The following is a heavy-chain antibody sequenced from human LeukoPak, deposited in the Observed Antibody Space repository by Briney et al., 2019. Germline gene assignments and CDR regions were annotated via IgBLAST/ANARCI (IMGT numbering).Heavy chain of an antibody. J-gene: IGHJ4*02. Sequence: KPSETLSLTCAVYGGSFSGYYWSWIRQPPGKGLEWIGEINHSGSTNYNPSLKSRVTISVDTSKNQFSLKLSSVTAADTAVYYCARFQWLAYYFDYWGQGTLVTVSS. CDR1: GGSFSGYY. D-gene: IGHD6-19*01. V-gene: IGHV4-34*01. CDR3: ARFQWLAYYFDY. CDR2: INHSGST.